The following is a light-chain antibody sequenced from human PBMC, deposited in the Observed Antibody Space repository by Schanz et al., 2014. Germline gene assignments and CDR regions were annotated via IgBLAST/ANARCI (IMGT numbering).Light chain of an antibody. CDR1: SSDVGGYNY. Sequence: QSVLTQPRSVSGSPGQSVTISCTGTSSDVGGYNYVSWYQQHPGKAPKLMIYDVSKRPSGVPGRFSGSKSGNTASLTISGLQAEDVADYYCSSYAGSYTLVFGGGTKVTVL. V-gene: IGLV2-11*01. CDR2: DVS. CDR3: SSYAGSYTLV. J-gene: IGLJ2*01.